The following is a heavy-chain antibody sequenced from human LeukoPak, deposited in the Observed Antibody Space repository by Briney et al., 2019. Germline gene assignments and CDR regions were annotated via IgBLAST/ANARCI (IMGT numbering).Heavy chain of an antibody. Sequence: SETLSLTCTVSGGSISSYYWSWIRQPPGKGLEWIGYFYYSRSTNYNPSLKSRVTISIDTSKNRFSLELSSVTAADAAVYYCARDGNYDSSGYPSAFDIWGQGTVVTVSS. CDR2: FYYSRST. J-gene: IGHJ3*02. CDR3: ARDGNYDSSGYPSAFDI. CDR1: GGSISSYY. V-gene: IGHV4-59*01. D-gene: IGHD3-22*01.